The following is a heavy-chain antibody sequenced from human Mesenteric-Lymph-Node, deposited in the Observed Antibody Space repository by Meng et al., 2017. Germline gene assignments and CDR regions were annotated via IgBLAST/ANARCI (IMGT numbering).Heavy chain of an antibody. CDR1: GGSLSGNY. V-gene: IGHV4-34*02. Sequence: QVQLKQWGAEVLKPSETLSLTCAVYGGSLSGNYWSWIRQPPGKGLVWMGEVYHNGVTKYSPSLRSRVVISIDTSKNQFSLNLRSVSAADTAMYYCARGGATPMIIKYWGPGTLVTVSS. CDR2: VYHNGVT. D-gene: IGHD3-10*01. J-gene: IGHJ4*02. CDR3: ARGGATPMIIKY.